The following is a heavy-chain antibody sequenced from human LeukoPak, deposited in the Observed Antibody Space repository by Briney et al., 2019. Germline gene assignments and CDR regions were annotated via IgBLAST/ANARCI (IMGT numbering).Heavy chain of an antibody. J-gene: IGHJ5*02. CDR2: MNPNRGNT. CDR1: GYTFTSYD. V-gene: IGHV1-8*01. D-gene: IGHD2-15*01. CDR3: ARGGRWPKENWFDP. Sequence: ASVKVSCKASGYTFTSYDINWVRQATGQGLEWMGWMNPNRGNTGYAQKFQGRVTMTRNTYISTAYMELSSLRSEDTAVYYCARGGRWPKENWFDPWGQGTPGTVSS.